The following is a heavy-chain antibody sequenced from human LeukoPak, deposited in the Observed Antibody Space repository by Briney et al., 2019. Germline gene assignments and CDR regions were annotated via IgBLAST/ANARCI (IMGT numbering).Heavy chain of an antibody. Sequence: GGSLRLSCAASGLTFSSYAMHWVRQAPGKGLEWVAVISYDGSNKYYADSVKGRFTISRDNSKNTLYLQMNSLRAEDTAVYYCARDLIVVVPAAIDYYYYYGMDVWGQGTTVTVSS. CDR2: ISYDGSNK. CDR1: GLTFSSYA. D-gene: IGHD2-2*01. V-gene: IGHV3-30*04. CDR3: ARDLIVVVPAAIDYYYYYGMDV. J-gene: IGHJ6*02.